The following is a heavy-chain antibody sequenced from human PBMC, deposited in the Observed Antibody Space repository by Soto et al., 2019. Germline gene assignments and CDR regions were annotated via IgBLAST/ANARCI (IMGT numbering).Heavy chain of an antibody. D-gene: IGHD6-6*01. J-gene: IGHJ6*02. CDR2: INPNSGGT. V-gene: IGHV1-2*02. CDR3: ARDGSSYYYGMDV. Sequence: ASVKVSCKASGYTFTGYYMHWVRQAPGQGLEWMGWINPNSGGTNYAQKFQGRVTMTRDTSISTAYMELSRLRPDDTAVYYCARDGSSYYYGMDVWGQGTTVTVSS. CDR1: GYTFTGYY.